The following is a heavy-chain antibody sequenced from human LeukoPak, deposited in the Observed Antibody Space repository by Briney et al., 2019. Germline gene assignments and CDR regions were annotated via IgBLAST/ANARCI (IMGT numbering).Heavy chain of an antibody. Sequence: SETLSLXCTVSGGSISSYYWSWIRQPPGKGLEWIGYIYYSGSTNYNPSLKSRVTISVDTSKNQFSLKLSSVTAAGTAVYYCARVKYNWNHAYYYMDVWGKGTTVTVSS. J-gene: IGHJ6*03. CDR3: ARVKYNWNHAYYYMDV. D-gene: IGHD1-20*01. V-gene: IGHV4-59*01. CDR1: GGSISSYY. CDR2: IYYSGST.